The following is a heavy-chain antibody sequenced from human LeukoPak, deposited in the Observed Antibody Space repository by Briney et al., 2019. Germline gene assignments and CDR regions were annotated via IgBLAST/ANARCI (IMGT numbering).Heavy chain of an antibody. CDR1: GYTCTGYY. V-gene: IGHV1-2*02. D-gene: IGHD3-16*01. CDR2: INPNSGGT. Sequence: GAALKVSCWASGYTCTGYYMHWVGQAPGQGLEWMGWINPNSGGTNYAQKFQGRDTMTRDTSNSTAYTELSRLRSDDTAVYYCASLGLDWYFDLWGRGTLVTVSS. CDR3: ASLGLDWYFDL. J-gene: IGHJ2*01.